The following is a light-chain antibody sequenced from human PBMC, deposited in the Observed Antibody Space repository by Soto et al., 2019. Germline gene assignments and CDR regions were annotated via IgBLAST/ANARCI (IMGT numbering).Light chain of an antibody. CDR1: QSVTSSF. CDR2: SAS. Sequence: EIVLTQSPGTLSLSPGERATLSCRASQSVTSSFLAWYQQKPGQAPRLLIYSASHRATGIPDRFSGSESGTDFTLTISRLEPEDFAVYYCQQCGSSPQTFGQGTKVDIK. CDR3: QQCGSSPQT. V-gene: IGKV3-20*01. J-gene: IGKJ1*01.